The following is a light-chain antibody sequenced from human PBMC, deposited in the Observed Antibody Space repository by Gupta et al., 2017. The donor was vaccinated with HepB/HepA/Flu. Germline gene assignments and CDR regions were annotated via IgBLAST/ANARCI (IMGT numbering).Light chain of an antibody. J-gene: IGLJ2*01. CDR1: SSNIGSKT. Sequence: QFVLTQPPSASGTPGQRVTIPCSGNSSNIGSKTVSWYRQLPGTTPKLLIYSDNQRPSGVPDRFSGSKSGTSASLAISGLQSDDEADYYCAAWDVTLNVLVSGGGTKVTVL. CDR2: SDN. CDR3: AAWDVTLNVLV. V-gene: IGLV1-44*01.